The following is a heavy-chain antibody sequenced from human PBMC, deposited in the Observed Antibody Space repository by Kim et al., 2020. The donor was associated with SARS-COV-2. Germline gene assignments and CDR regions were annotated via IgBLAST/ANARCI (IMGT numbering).Heavy chain of an antibody. Sequence: SETLSLTCTVSGGSISSSDHYWGWIRQPPGKGLEWIATIYYSGSTYSNPSLKGRATISVNTSKNQFPLRLSLGTAAATAVYYGGSHFCNCNFDSGGRG. J-gene: IGHJ2*01. CDR2: IYYSGST. V-gene: IGHV4-39*01. D-gene: IGHD1-1*01. CDR1: GGSISSSDHY. CDR3: GSHFCNCNFDS.